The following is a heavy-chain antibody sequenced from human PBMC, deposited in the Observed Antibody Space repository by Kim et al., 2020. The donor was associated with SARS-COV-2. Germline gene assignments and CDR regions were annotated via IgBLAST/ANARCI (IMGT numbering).Heavy chain of an antibody. Sequence: ASVKVSCKASGYTFTGYYMHWVRQAPGQGLEWMGWINPNSGGTNYAQSFQGRVTMTRDTSMNTAYMELSSLRSDDTAVYYCARETFYYDTSGSLDFWGQGTLVTVS. V-gene: IGHV1-2*02. J-gene: IGHJ4*02. D-gene: IGHD3-22*01. CDR3: ARETFYYDTSGSLDF. CDR2: INPNSGGT. CDR1: GYTFTGYY.